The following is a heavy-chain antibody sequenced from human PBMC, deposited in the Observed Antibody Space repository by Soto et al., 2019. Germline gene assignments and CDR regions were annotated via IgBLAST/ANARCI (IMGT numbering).Heavy chain of an antibody. V-gene: IGHV4-39*01. Sequence: PSGTLSLTCTVSGGSIINTSYYWGWVRQPPGKGLEWIGNIYYSGTTYYNPSLKSRVAISVDTSKNQFSLRLSSVTAADTAVYYCARHTWVSGLDCWGQGTLVTVSS. CDR2: IYYSGTT. CDR1: GGSIINTSYY. CDR3: ARHTWVSGLDC. J-gene: IGHJ4*02. D-gene: IGHD6-13*01.